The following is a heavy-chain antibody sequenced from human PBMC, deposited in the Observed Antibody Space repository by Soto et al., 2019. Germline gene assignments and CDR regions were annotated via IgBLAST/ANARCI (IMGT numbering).Heavy chain of an antibody. CDR3: ARALGYCSSTSCYRRWFDP. V-gene: IGHV4-34*01. Sequence: QVQLQQWGAGLLKPSETLSLTCAVYGGSFSGYYWSWIRQPPGKGLEWIGEINHSGSTNYNPSLKSRVTISVDTSKNQFSLKLSSVTAADTAVYYCARALGYCSSTSCYRRWFDPWGQGTLVTVSS. CDR2: INHSGST. J-gene: IGHJ5*02. CDR1: GGSFSGYY. D-gene: IGHD2-2*01.